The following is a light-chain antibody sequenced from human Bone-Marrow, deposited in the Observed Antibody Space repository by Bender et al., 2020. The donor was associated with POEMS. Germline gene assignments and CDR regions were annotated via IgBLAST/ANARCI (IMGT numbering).Light chain of an antibody. V-gene: IGLV1-50*01. Sequence: QSVLTQPPSVSGTPGQRVTISCSGSGSNIGAGYDVHWYQQLPGTAPKLLIYGNYNRPSGVPDRFSCSNSGTSASLAITGLQSDDEAIYFCVAWDASLNGWVFGGGTKLTVL. CDR2: GNY. J-gene: IGLJ3*02. CDR3: VAWDASLNGWV. CDR1: GSNIGAGYD.